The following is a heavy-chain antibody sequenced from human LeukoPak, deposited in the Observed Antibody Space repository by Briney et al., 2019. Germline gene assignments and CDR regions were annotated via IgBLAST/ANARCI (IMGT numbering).Heavy chain of an antibody. V-gene: IGHV4-39*01. D-gene: IGHD5-18*01. Sequence: SETLSLTCTVSGGSISSSSYYWGWIRQPPGKGLEWIGSICYSGSTYYNPSLKSRVTISVDTSKNQFSLKLSSVTAADTAVYYCARRGYSYGYRGTFVDYWGQGTLVTVSS. CDR1: GGSISSSSYY. CDR2: ICYSGST. J-gene: IGHJ4*02. CDR3: ARRGYSYGYRGTFVDY.